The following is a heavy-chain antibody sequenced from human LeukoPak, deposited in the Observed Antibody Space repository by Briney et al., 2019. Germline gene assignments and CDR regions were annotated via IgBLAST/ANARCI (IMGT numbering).Heavy chain of an antibody. V-gene: IGHV3-48*01. J-gene: IGHJ4*02. D-gene: IGHD4-17*01. Sequence: QPRGSLRLSCAASGFTFSAYTMNWVRQAPGKGLEWLSYITSTGTTIYYADSVRGRFTISRHNAKSSLYLQMDSLRAEDTAVYYCARGGINYGFDYWGQGTLVTVSS. CDR1: GFTFSAYT. CDR3: ARGGINYGFDY. CDR2: ITSTGTTI.